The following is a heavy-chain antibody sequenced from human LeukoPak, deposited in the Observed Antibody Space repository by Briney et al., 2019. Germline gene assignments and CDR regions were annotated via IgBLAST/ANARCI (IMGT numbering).Heavy chain of an antibody. CDR3: ARGQWLVPTGDY. CDR2: INHSGST. V-gene: IGHV4-34*01. J-gene: IGHJ4*02. CDR1: GASISSYY. D-gene: IGHD6-19*01. Sequence: SETLSLTCSVSGASISSYYWSWIRQPAGKGLEWIGEINHSGSTNYNPSLKSRVTISVDTSKNQFSLRLTSVTAADTAVYYCARGQWLVPTGDYWGQGTLVTVSS.